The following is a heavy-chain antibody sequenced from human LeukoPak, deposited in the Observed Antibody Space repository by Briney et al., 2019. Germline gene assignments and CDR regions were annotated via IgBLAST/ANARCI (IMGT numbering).Heavy chain of an antibody. CDR3: ARATRYSSGWSRYHFDY. CDR1: GGSFSGYY. V-gene: IGHV4-34*01. CDR2: INHSGST. Sequence: NTSETLSLTCAVYGGSFSGYYWSWIRQPRGKGLEWIGEINHSGSTNYNPSLKSRVTISVDTSKNQFSLKLSSVTAADTAVYYCARATRYSSGWSRYHFDYWGQGTLVTVSS. D-gene: IGHD6-19*01. J-gene: IGHJ4*02.